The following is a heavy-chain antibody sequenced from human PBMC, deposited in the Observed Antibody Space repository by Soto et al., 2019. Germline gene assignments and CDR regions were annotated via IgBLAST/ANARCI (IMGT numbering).Heavy chain of an antibody. D-gene: IGHD3-16*01. CDR2: ISLSGDTT. J-gene: IGHJ6*02. CDR1: GFTFSSCP. V-gene: IGHV3-23*01. CDR3: ARGGFWVHYGMDV. Sequence: EVQLLESGGSLVQPGGSLRLSCAASGFTFSSCPMSWVRQAPGKGLEWVSAISLSGDTTYYSDSVKGRFTISRDNSKNTLYLQINSLRAEDTALYYCARGGFWVHYGMDVWGQGTTVTVSS.